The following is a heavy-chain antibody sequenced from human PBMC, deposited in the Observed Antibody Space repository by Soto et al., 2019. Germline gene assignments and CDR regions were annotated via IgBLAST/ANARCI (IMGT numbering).Heavy chain of an antibody. CDR2: ISGSGGST. CDR1: GFTFSSYA. V-gene: IGHV3-23*01. Sequence: GGSLRLSCAASGFTFSSYAMSWVRQAPGKGLEWVSAISGSGGSTYYADSVKGRFTISRDNSKNTPYLKMNSLRAEDTAVYYCAKAGARVTAPTNYYYYGMDVWGQGTTVTVSS. J-gene: IGHJ6*02. D-gene: IGHD2-21*02. CDR3: AKAGARVTAPTNYYYYGMDV.